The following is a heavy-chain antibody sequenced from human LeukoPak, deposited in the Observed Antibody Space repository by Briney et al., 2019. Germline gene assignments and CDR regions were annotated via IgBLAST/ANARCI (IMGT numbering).Heavy chain of an antibody. D-gene: IGHD5-18*01. CDR1: GFTFSSYA. V-gene: IGHV3-21*01. J-gene: IGHJ4*02. CDR2: ISSSSSYI. Sequence: PGGSLRLSCAASGFTFSSYAMSWVRQAPGKGLEWVSAISSSSSYIYYADSVKGRFTISRDNAKNSLYLQMNSLRAEDTAVYYCARVGNYSYGFSFDYWGQGTLVTVSS. CDR3: ARVGNYSYGFSFDY.